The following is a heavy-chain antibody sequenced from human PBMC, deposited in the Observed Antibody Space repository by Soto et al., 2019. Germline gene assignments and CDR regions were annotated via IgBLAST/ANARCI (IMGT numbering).Heavy chain of an antibody. Sequence: QVQLVESGGGEVQPGTSLRVSCAASGFTFSSSGMHWVRQAPGKGLEWVTVISYDGINRYYADSVKGRFTISRDNSKNTLYLQMNSLRAEDTAVYHCAKDSDSGGFDYWGQGTLVTVSS. V-gene: IGHV3-30*18. D-gene: IGHD2-15*01. J-gene: IGHJ4*02. CDR1: GFTFSSSG. CDR2: ISYDGINR. CDR3: AKDSDSGGFDY.